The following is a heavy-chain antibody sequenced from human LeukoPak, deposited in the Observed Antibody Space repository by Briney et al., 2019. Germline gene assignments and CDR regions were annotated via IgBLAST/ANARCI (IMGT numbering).Heavy chain of an antibody. V-gene: IGHV4-59*01. CDR2: IYYSGST. J-gene: IGHJ6*03. CDR1: GGSISSCY. CDR3: ARVPLGVHGDYDYYYYYMDV. D-gene: IGHD4-17*01. Sequence: SETLSLTCTVSGGSISSCYWSWIRQPPGKGLEWIGYIYYSGSTNYNPSLKSRVTISVDTSKNQFSLKLSSVTAADTAVYYCARVPLGVHGDYDYYYYYMDVWGKGTTVTVSS.